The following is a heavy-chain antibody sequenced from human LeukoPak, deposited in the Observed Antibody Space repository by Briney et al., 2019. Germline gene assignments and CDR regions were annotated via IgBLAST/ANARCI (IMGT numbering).Heavy chain of an antibody. Sequence: ASVKVSCKASGYTFTSYGFSWVRQAPGQGFEWMSIINPSDGSTTYSQKFQGRVTMTRDTSTSTVYMELSSLRSEDTAVYFCARVRDGYNDAYDIWGQGTMVTVSS. V-gene: IGHV1-46*01. CDR3: ARVRDGYNDAYDI. CDR2: INPSDGST. J-gene: IGHJ3*02. CDR1: GYTFTSYG. D-gene: IGHD5-24*01.